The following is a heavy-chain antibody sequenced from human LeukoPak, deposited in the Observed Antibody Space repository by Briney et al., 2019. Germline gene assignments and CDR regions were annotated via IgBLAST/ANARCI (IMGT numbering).Heavy chain of an antibody. Sequence: GEALQISCKGSGYSFTSYWIGWVRQMPGKGLEWMGIIYPGDSDTRYSPSFQGQVTISADKSISTAYLQWSSLKASDTAMYYCARRHCSGGSCADFDYWGQGTLVTVSS. V-gene: IGHV5-51*01. CDR1: GYSFTSYW. CDR3: ARRHCSGGSCADFDY. D-gene: IGHD2-15*01. J-gene: IGHJ4*02. CDR2: IYPGDSDT.